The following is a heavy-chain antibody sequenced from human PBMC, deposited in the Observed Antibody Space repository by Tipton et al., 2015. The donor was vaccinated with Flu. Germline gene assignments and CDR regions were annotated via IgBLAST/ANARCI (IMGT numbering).Heavy chain of an antibody. J-gene: IGHJ3*02. CDR1: GFTVSSNY. CDR2: IYSGGST. V-gene: IGHV3-66*02. Sequence: SLRLSCAASGFTVSSNYTSWVRQAPGKGLEWVSVIYSGGSTYYADSVKGRFTISRDNSKNTLYLQMNSLRAEDTAVYYCARVRLRAFDIWGQGTMVTVSS. CDR3: ARVRLRAFDI.